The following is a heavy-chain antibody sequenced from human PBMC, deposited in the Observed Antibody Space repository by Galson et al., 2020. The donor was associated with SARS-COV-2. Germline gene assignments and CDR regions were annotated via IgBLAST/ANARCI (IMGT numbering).Heavy chain of an antibody. Sequence: SETLSLTCTVSGDSISSTNSYWGWVRQPPGKGPEWIGTIYYSGTTSYNQSLTSRVTISVDTSKSQFSLKLSSLTAADTAVYYCARDRRKSTEGGLDVWGQGTTVTVSS. J-gene: IGHJ6*02. CDR3: ARDRRKSTEGGLDV. V-gene: IGHV4-39*07. D-gene: IGHD1-26*01. CDR1: GDSISSTNSY. CDR2: IYYSGTT.